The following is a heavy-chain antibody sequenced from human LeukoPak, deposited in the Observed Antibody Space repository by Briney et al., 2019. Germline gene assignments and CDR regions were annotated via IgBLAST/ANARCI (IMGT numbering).Heavy chain of an antibody. D-gene: IGHD6-19*01. CDR2: IYHSGST. J-gene: IGHJ4*02. CDR1: GGSISSSNW. V-gene: IGHV4-4*02. Sequence: SGTLSLTCAVSGGSISSSNWWSWVRQPPGKGLEWIGEIYHSGSTNYNPSLKSRVTISVDKSKNQFSLKLSSVTVADTAVYYCARDGPRSIAVAGTFDYWGQGTLVTVSS. CDR3: ARDGPRSIAVAGTFDY.